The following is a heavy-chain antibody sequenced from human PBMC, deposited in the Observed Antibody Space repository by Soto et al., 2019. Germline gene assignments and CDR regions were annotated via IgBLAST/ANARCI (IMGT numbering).Heavy chain of an antibody. Sequence: SETLSLTCTVSGGSISSYYWSWIRQPPGKGLEWIGYIYYSGSTNYNPSLKSRVTISVDTSKNQFSLKLSSVTAADTAVYYCAREIPQDGYSYGYYYYYMDVWGKGTTVTVSS. J-gene: IGHJ6*03. CDR3: AREIPQDGYSYGYYYYYMDV. CDR2: IYYSGST. CDR1: GGSISSYY. D-gene: IGHD5-18*01. V-gene: IGHV4-59*01.